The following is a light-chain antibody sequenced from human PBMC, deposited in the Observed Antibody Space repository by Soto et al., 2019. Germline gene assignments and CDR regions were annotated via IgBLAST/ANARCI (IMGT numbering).Light chain of an antibody. V-gene: IGKV2-28*01. Sequence: DILMTQSPFSLPATPGEPASISCRSSQNLRHSNGYNLLDWYLQKPGQSPQLLIYLGSNLASGVPDRFSGSGSGTDFTLTISRVEAEDVGVYYCMQALKTPYIFGQGTKLEIK. CDR1: QNLRHSNGYNL. CDR2: LGS. J-gene: IGKJ2*01. CDR3: MQALKTPYI.